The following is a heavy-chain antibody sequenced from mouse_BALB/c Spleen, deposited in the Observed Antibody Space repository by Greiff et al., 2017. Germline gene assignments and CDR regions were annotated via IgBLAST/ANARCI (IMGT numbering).Heavy chain of an antibody. CDR2: ISYDGSN. V-gene: IGHV3-6*02. Sequence: DVQLVESGPGLVKPSQSLSLTCSVTGYSITSGYYWNWIRQFPGNKLEWMGYISYDGSNNYNPSLKNRISITRDTSKNQFFLKLNSVTTEDTATYYCARNYDYDEWGQGTSVTVSS. D-gene: IGHD2-4*01. J-gene: IGHJ4*01. CDR1: GYSITSGYY. CDR3: ARNYDYDE.